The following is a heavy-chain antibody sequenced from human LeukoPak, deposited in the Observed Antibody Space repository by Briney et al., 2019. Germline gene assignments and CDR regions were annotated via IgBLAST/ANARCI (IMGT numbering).Heavy chain of an antibody. Sequence: SETLSLTCTVSGASISSYYWSWIRQPAGKGLEWIGRIHTSGSTNYNPSLKSRVTMSVDTSKNQFSLKLSSVTAADTAVYYCARTALGGTSGYYLGVFDYWGQGTLVTVSS. D-gene: IGHD3-22*01. CDR1: GASISSYY. CDR3: ARTALGGTSGYYLGVFDY. V-gene: IGHV4-4*07. J-gene: IGHJ4*02. CDR2: IHTSGST.